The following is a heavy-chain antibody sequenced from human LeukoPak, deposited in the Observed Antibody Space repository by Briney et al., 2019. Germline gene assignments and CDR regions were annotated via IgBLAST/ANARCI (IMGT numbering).Heavy chain of an antibody. Sequence: PGESLKISYKGSGYSFTSYWIGWVRQMPGKGLEWMGVIYPGDSDTRYSPSFQGQVTISADKSISTAYLQWSSLKASDTAMYYCARYSTNGDYEGWDFQHWGQGTLVTVSS. CDR3: ARYSTNGDYEGWDFQH. J-gene: IGHJ1*01. V-gene: IGHV5-51*01. CDR1: GYSFTSYW. CDR2: IYPGDSDT. D-gene: IGHD4-17*01.